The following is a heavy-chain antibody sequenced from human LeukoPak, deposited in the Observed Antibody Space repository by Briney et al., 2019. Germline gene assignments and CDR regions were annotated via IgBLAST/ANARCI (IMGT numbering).Heavy chain of an antibody. J-gene: IGHJ5*02. Sequence: NPSETLSLTCAVYGGSLSNYYWRWIRQPPGKGLEWIGEINHSGSTKYNPSLKSRVTISVDMSKNQFSLELSSVTAADMAVYYCARGPASGSTFAWFDPWGREPWSPSPQ. CDR2: INHSGST. CDR1: GGSLSNYY. CDR3: ARGPASGSTFAWFDP. D-gene: IGHD3-10*01. V-gene: IGHV4-34*01.